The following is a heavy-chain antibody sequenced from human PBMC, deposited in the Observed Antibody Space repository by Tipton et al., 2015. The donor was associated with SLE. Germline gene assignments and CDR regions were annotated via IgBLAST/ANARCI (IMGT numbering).Heavy chain of an antibody. V-gene: IGHV4-39*07. J-gene: IGHJ4*02. CDR1: GGSISSSPYY. CDR2: TNHRGST. CDR3: ARRSPSMVQGPDVLGYFDN. Sequence: TLSLTCSVSGGSISSSPYYWAWIRHPPGKGLEWLGETNHRGSTNYNPSIPSRVTISVGTSKNQFSLRVRSLTAADTAVYYCARRSPSMVQGPDVLGYFDNWGQGSLVTVSS. D-gene: IGHD3-10*01.